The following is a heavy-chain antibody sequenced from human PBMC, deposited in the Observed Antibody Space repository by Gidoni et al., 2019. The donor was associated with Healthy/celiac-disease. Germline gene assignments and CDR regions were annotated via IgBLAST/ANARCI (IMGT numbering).Heavy chain of an antibody. CDR3: ARGQMAAAITFAYYFDY. CDR2: INHSGST. Sequence: QVQLQQCGAALLKPSETLSLTCAVYGGSFRGYYWSLIRQPPGKGLEWSGEINHSGSTNYNPSLKRRVTISVDTSKNQFSLKLSSVTAADTAVYYCARGQMAAAITFAYYFDYWGQGTLVTVSS. D-gene: IGHD3-16*01. J-gene: IGHJ4*02. V-gene: IGHV4-34*01. CDR1: GGSFRGYY.